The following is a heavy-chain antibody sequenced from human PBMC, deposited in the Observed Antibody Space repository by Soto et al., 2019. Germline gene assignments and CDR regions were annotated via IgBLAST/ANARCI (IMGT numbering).Heavy chain of an antibody. D-gene: IGHD5-18*01. V-gene: IGHV1-8*01. CDR3: AREKSYGYADY. J-gene: IGHJ4*02. Sequence: QVQLVQSGAEVKKPGASVKVSCKASGYAFTSYDINWVRQATGQGLEWMGWMNPNSGNTGYAQKCQGRVTMTRNTTIRTAYLELSILRSEDTAVYYCAREKSYGYADYWGQGTLVTDSS. CDR1: GYAFTSYD. CDR2: MNPNSGNT.